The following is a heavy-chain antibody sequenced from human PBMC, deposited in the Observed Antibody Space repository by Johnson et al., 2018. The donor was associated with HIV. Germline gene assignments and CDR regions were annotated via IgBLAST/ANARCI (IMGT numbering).Heavy chain of an antibody. D-gene: IGHD6-13*01. CDR1: GLSFSNFG. V-gene: IGHV3-30*03. Sequence: QVQLVESGGGVVQPGKSLTLSCVGSGLSFSNFGIHWVRQAPGKGPEWVAVISFDGNLKKYADSVKGRFTISRDNSKNTLYLQMTSLRQDDTAVYYCARDHDGQQLGFAFDIWGQGTMVTVSS. CDR2: ISFDGNLK. CDR3: ARDHDGQQLGFAFDI. J-gene: IGHJ3*02.